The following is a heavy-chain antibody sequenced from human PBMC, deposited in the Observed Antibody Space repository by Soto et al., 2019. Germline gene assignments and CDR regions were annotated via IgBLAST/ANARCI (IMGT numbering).Heavy chain of an antibody. V-gene: IGHV4-59*01. CDR2: IYYLGST. D-gene: IGHD3-10*01. CDR1: GASMSEYF. J-gene: IGHJ4*02. CDR3: ARDGYDGSGSPYPAF. Sequence: SETLSLTXTVSGASMSEYFWSWIRQSPGKGLEWIGYIYYLGSTDYNPSLKSRVTISVDTSKRQFSLRLTSVTAADTAVYYCARDGYDGSGSPYPAFWGPGTQVTVSS.